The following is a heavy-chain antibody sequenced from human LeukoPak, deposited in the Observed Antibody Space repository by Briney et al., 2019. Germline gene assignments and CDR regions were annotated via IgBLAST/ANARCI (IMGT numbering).Heavy chain of an antibody. CDR2: IIPIFGTA. Sequence: ASVKVSCKASGGTFSSYAISWGRQAPGQGLEWMGGIIPIFGTANYAQKVQGRVTITTDESTSTAYMELSSLRSEDTAVYYCARGGYNCSSTSCSSPYYMDVWGKGTTVTVSS. CDR1: GGTFSSYA. CDR3: ARGGYNCSSTSCSSPYYMDV. V-gene: IGHV1-69*05. J-gene: IGHJ6*03. D-gene: IGHD2-2*01.